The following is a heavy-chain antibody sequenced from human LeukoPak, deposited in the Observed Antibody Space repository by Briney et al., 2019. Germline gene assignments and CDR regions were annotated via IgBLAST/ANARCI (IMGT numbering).Heavy chain of an antibody. D-gene: IGHD4-23*01. V-gene: IGHV3-64*01. CDR1: GFTFSSYA. CDR3: LRWSDY. J-gene: IGHJ4*02. Sequence: GGSLRLSCAASGFTFSSYAMQWVRQAPGKGLEYVSAISSSGDSRFYANSVKGRFTISRDNSKNTLYLQMGSLRADDMAVYYCLRWSDYWGQGTLVTVSS. CDR2: ISSSGDSR.